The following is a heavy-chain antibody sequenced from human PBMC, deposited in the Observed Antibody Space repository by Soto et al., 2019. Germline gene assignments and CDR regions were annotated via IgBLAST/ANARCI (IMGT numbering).Heavy chain of an antibody. J-gene: IGHJ6*02. V-gene: IGHV4-31*03. CDR3: ARAGGGSGSYYIGFRRHYYYGMDV. Sequence: QVQLQESGPGLVKPSQTLSLTCTVSGGSISSGGYYWSWIRQHPGKGLEWIGYIDYSGSTYYNPSLKSRVTISVDTAKNPFSLKLSSVTGADTAVYYCARAGGGSGSYYIGFRRHYYYGMDVWGQGTTVTVSS. D-gene: IGHD3-10*01. CDR2: IDYSGST. CDR1: GGSISSGGYY.